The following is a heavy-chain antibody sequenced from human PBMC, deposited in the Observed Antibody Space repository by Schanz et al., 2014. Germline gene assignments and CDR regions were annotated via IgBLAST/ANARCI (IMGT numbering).Heavy chain of an antibody. CDR3: ARGGFFDSTSFDS. CDR1: GFTFRGYA. V-gene: IGHV3-23*01. D-gene: IGHD2-2*01. J-gene: IGHJ4*02. CDR2: IGVDGTTT. Sequence: EVQLLESGGGLVQPGGSLRLSCAASGFTFRGYAMSWLRQAPGKGLEWVSVIGVDGTTTYYADSVKGRFTISRDNSKNTLYLQMNSLRSEDTAVYYCARGGFFDSTSFDSWGQGTLVTVSS.